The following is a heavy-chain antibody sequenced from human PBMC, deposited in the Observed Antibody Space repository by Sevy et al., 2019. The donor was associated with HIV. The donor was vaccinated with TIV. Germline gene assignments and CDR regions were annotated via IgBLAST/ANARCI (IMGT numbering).Heavy chain of an antibody. V-gene: IGHV3-15*01. CDR3: TTDSINRGLSALLDY. CDR2: IKSKTDGGTT. CDR1: GFTFSNTW. Sequence: GGSLRLSCVASGFTFSNTWMSWVHQAPGKGLEWVGRIKSKTDGGTTDYAAPVKGRFTISRDDSKNTLYLQMNSLKTEDTAIYYCTTDSINRGLSALLDYWGQGTLVTVSS. J-gene: IGHJ4*02. D-gene: IGHD3-10*01.